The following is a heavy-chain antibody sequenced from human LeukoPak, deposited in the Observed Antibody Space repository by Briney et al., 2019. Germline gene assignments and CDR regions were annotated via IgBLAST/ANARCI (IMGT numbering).Heavy chain of an antibody. CDR3: ARERRYSPKTYFDY. V-gene: IGHV4-34*01. CDR1: GGSFSGFY. Sequence: SETPSPTFAVYGGSFSGFYWGWVRPPPREGLGWIGEINHSGSTNYNPSLKSRVTISVDTSKNQFSLKLSSVTAADTAVYYCARERRYSPKTYFDYWGQGTLVTVSS. CDR2: INHSGST. D-gene: IGHD1-1*01. J-gene: IGHJ4*02.